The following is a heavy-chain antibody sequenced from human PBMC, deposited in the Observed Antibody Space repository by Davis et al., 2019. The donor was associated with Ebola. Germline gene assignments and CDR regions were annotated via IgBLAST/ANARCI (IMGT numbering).Heavy chain of an antibody. CDR3: VGGRWLI. CDR1: GGSISGDY. CDR2: IHDSGST. Sequence: SETLSLTCTVSGGSISGDYWSWIRQPPGKGLEWIGYIHDSGSTNYNPSLKSRLNITADTSKNQYSLKLSAVIAADTAVYYCVGGRWLIWGRGTMVTVSS. J-gene: IGHJ3*02. D-gene: IGHD5-24*01. V-gene: IGHV4-59*01.